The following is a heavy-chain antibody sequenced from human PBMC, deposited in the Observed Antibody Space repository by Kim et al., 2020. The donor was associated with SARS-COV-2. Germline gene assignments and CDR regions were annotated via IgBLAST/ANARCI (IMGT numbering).Heavy chain of an antibody. CDR3: LAEIGSRSFDH. D-gene: IGHD3-10*01. CDR2: IAYDGSHI. V-gene: IGHV3-30*04. CDR1: GFTFSAHA. Sequence: GGTLRLSCAAYGFTFSAHALHWVRQAPGKGLEWVALIAYDGSHISYPDSVKGRFIISRDNTKSTLYLQMNSLRPEDTDGYYCLAEIGSRSFDHWGQGTLV. J-gene: IGHJ4*02.